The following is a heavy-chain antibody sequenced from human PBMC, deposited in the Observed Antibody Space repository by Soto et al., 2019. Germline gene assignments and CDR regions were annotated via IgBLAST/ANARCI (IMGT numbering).Heavy chain of an antibody. Sequence: GGPLRLSWAASGCTFSSYSMNWVRQAQGKGLEWVSSISSSSSYIYYADSVKGRFTISRDNAKNSLYLQMNSLRAEDTAVYYCARGSYGDPRSGFDPWGQGTLVTVSS. V-gene: IGHV3-21*01. CDR3: ARGSYGDPRSGFDP. D-gene: IGHD4-17*01. CDR1: GCTFSSYS. J-gene: IGHJ5*02. CDR2: ISSSSSYI.